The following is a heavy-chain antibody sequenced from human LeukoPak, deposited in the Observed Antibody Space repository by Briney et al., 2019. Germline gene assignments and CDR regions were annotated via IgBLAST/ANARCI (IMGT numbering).Heavy chain of an antibody. J-gene: IGHJ4*02. V-gene: IGHV3-53*01. CDR3: ASLGYSYGYGIDY. CDR1: GFSFSRYW. CDR2: IYSGGST. D-gene: IGHD5-18*01. Sequence: GESLRLSCAASGFSFSRYWIHWVRQAPGKGLEWVSVIYSGGSTYYADSVKGRFTISRDNSKNTLYLQMNSLRAEDTAVYYCASLGYSYGYGIDYWGQGTLVTVSS.